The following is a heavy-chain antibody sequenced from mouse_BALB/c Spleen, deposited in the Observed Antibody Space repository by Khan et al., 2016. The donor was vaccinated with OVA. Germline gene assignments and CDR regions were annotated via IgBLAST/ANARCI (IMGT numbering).Heavy chain of an antibody. V-gene: IGHV9-4*02. CDR2: INTHSGVP. Sequence: QIQLVQSGPELKKPGETVRISCKASGYTFTTAGIQWVQKMPGKGLKWIGWINTHSGVPKYAEDFKGRFAFSLETSASTAYLQITNLKNEDTATYFWAGGGAAYYRNDGGAIDYWGQGTSVTVSS. CDR1: GYTFTTAG. J-gene: IGHJ4*01. CDR3: AGGGAAYYRNDGGAIDY. D-gene: IGHD2-14*01.